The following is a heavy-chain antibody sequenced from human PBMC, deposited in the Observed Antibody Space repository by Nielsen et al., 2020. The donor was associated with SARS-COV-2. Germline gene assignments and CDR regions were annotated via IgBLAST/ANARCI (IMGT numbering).Heavy chain of an antibody. CDR3: ARDQMFRAVHYFYHYNMDV. J-gene: IGHJ3*01. Sequence: GESLKISCAASEFSLSFYTMHWVRQAPGKGLEWVALISYDGSNRYHGDSVKGRFTISRDGSKNTLFLQMNSLGPEDTAVYFCARDQMFRAVHYFYHYNMDVWGQGTMVTVSS. CDR1: EFSLSFYT. CDR2: ISYDGSNR. V-gene: IGHV3-30-3*01. D-gene: IGHD2/OR15-2a*01.